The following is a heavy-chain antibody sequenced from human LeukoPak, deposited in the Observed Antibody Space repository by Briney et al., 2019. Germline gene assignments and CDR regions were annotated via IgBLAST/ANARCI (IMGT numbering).Heavy chain of an antibody. D-gene: IGHD7-27*01. CDR2: IYHSGST. CDR1: GGSISSGDYY. V-gene: IGHV4-30-4*08. CDR3: ARHWGPANDAFDM. J-gene: IGHJ3*02. Sequence: PSQTLSLTCTVSGGSISSGDYYWSWIRQPPGKGVEWIGSIYHSGSTYYNPSLKSRVTISVDTSKNHFSLKLSSVTAADTAVYYCARHWGPANDAFDMWGQGTMVTVSS.